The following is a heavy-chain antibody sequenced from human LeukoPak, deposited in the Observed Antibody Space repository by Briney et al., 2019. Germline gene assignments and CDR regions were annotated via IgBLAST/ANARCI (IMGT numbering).Heavy chain of an antibody. CDR3: ATPRWVPGNVVVPASPDVFHK. CDR2: TSSRGGTI. Sequence: HPGGSLRLSCGLSGFTFSSYAVSWVRQAPGKGLEWLSVTSSRGGTIYYADSVKGRFTIARDKSNNTVYLQMNSLRADDTAVYFCATPRWVPGNVVVPASPDVFHKWGQGTRVTVSS. J-gene: IGHJ3*02. CDR1: GFTFSSYA. D-gene: IGHD2-2*01. V-gene: IGHV3-23*01.